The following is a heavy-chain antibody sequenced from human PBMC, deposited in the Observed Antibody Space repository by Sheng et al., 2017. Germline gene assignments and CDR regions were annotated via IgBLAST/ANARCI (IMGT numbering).Heavy chain of an antibody. CDR3: ARDGLLHSYGQGYFDY. Sequence: EVQLVESGGDLVQPGGSLRLSCAASGFRFDLYEMNWVRQAPGKGLEWISYINHVGSTIFYADSVEGRFTISRDNARNSLSLQMNSLRPEDTAVYYCARDGLLHSYGQGYFDYWGQGALVTVSS. D-gene: IGHD5-18*01. CDR1: GFRFDLYE. CDR2: INHVGSTI. J-gene: IGHJ4*02. V-gene: IGHV3-48*03.